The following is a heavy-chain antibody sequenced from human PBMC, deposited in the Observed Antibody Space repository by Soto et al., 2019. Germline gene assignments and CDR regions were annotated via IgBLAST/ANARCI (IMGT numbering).Heavy chain of an antibody. CDR2: IYYSGST. V-gene: IGHV4-39*01. J-gene: IGHJ4*02. D-gene: IGHD4-17*01. Sequence: SETLSLTCTVSGGSISSSSYYWGWIRQPPGKGLEWIGSIYYSGSTYYNPSLKSRVTISVDTSKNQFSLKLSSVTAADTAVYYCARQLRWPPYYFDYWGQGTLVTVSS. CDR1: GGSISSSSYY. CDR3: ARQLRWPPYYFDY.